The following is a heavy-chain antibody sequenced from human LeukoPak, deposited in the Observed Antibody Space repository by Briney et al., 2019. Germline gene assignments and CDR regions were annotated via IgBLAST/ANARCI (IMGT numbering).Heavy chain of an antibody. J-gene: IGHJ4*02. CDR3: ARGGYYFDQ. CDR1: GVTFSTDE. D-gene: IGHD1-26*01. V-gene: IGHV3-48*03. CDR2: IIPTDNTI. Sequence: PGRSLRPSCAASGVTFSTDEMNWARQSPGKGLEWLSYIIPTDNTISYADSVKRLFTISRDNALNSLYLQMNSLRAEDSAVYYCARGGYYFDQWGQGTLVTVSS.